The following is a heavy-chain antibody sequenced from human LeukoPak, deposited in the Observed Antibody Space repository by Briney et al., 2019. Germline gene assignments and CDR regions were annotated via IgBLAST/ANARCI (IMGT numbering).Heavy chain of an antibody. Sequence: ASVKVSCKASGYTFTSHGITWVRQAPGEGLEWMGRIVPILGIEENAQKFQGRVTITADKPTSTAYMELSSLRSDDTAVYYCARDLSAVAGTGFFDLWGRGTLVTVSS. CDR1: GYTFTSHG. D-gene: IGHD6-19*01. J-gene: IGHJ2*01. V-gene: IGHV1-69*04. CDR3: ARDLSAVAGTGFFDL. CDR2: IVPILGIE.